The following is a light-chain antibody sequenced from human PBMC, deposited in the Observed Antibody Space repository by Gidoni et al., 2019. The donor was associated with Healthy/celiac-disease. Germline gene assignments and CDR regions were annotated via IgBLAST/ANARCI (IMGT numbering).Light chain of an antibody. CDR1: SSDVGGYND. CDR2: EVS. V-gene: IGLV2-14*01. J-gene: IGLJ1*01. CDR3: SSYTSSSTYV. Sequence: QSALTQPAAVSGSPGQSITISCTGTSSDVGGYNDVSWYHQHPGKAPKLMIYEVSNRPSGVSNRCSGSKSGNTASLTISGLHAEDEADYYCSSYTSSSTYVFGTGTKVTVL.